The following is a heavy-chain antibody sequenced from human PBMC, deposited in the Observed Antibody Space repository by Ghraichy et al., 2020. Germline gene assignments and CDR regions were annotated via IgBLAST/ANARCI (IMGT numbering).Heavy chain of an antibody. CDR3: ARDGGIVGATPDAFDL. J-gene: IGHJ3*01. CDR2: INWNGGST. V-gene: IGHV3-20*04. CDR1: GFTFGDYA. Sequence: GGSLRLSCEASGFTFGDYAMTWVRQAPGKGLEWVSGINWNGGSTGYVASVKGRLTISRDNAKNSLDLQMKSLRAEDTALYYCARDGGIVGATPDAFDLWGQGTMVTVSS. D-gene: IGHD1-26*01.